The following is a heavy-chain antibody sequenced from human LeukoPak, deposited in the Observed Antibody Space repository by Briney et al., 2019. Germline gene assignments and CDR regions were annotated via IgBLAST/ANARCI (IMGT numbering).Heavy chain of an antibody. J-gene: IGHJ4*02. V-gene: IGHV3-23*01. CDR2: ISGSGAST. D-gene: IGHD2-2*01. CDR3: AKAVVIVPSATPFDY. CDR1: GFTFSSYA. Sequence: GGSLRLSCAASGFTFSSYAMSWVRQAPGKGLEWVSAISGSGASTFYADSVKGRFTISRDSSKITLYLQMNSLRAEDTALYYCAKAVVIVPSATPFDYWGQGTLVTVSS.